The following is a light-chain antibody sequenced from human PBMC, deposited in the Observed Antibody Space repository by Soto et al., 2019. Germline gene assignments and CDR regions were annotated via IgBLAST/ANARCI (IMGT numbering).Light chain of an antibody. V-gene: IGKV3-20*01. J-gene: IGKJ1*01. CDR2: GAS. CDR3: HQYGSSPRK. CDR1: QSFTSNY. Sequence: EIVLTQSPGTLSLSPGERATLSCGASQSFTSNYLAWYQQKPGQTPRLLIYGASTRATGIPDRFSGSGSGTDFSLTISRLAPEDLAVYYWHQYGSSPRKVGQGTKVEIK.